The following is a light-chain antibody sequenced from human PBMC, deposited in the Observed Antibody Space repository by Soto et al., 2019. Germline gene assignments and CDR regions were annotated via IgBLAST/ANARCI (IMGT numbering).Light chain of an antibody. CDR3: SSYTSSSTDVV. V-gene: IGLV2-14*01. Sequence: QSALTQPASVSGSPGQSITISCTGTSSDVGGYNYVSWYQQHPGRAPQLMIYDVSNRPSGVSNRFSGSKSGNTVSLTISGLRAEDEADYYCSSYTSSSTDVVFGGGTKLTVL. J-gene: IGLJ2*01. CDR2: DVS. CDR1: SSDVGGYNY.